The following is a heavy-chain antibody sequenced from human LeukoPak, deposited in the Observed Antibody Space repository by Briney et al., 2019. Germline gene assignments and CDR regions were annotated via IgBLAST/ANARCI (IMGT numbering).Heavy chain of an antibody. CDR3: ARKTKYDAPASD. V-gene: IGHV5-51*01. J-gene: IGHJ4*02. Sequence: GESLKISCKGSGYSFANYWIGWVRQMPGKGLEWMGIIYPGDSDTRYSPSFQGQVTISADKSISTAYLQWSSLKTSDTAMYYCARKTKYDAPASDWGQGTLVTVSS. D-gene: IGHD3-3*01. CDR2: IYPGDSDT. CDR1: GYSFANYW.